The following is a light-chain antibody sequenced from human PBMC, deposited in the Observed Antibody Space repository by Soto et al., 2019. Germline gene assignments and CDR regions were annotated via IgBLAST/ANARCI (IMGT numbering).Light chain of an antibody. CDR1: QSVLYSSNNKNY. Sequence: DIVMTQSPDSVAVSLGERATINCKSSQSVLYSSNNKNYLAWYQQKPGQPPKLLIYWASTRESGVPDRFSGSGSGTDFTLTISSLQAEDVAIYYCQQYYTPPLTFGGGTKVDNK. V-gene: IGKV4-1*01. CDR2: WAS. J-gene: IGKJ4*01. CDR3: QQYYTPPLT.